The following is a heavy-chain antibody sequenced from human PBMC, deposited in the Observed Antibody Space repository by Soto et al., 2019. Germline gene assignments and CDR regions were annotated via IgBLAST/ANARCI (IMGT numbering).Heavy chain of an antibody. Sequence: GGSLRLSCAASGFTFSSYSMNWVRQAPGKGLEWVSYIRSSSSTIYYADSVKGRFTISRDNAKNSLYLQMNSLRAEDTAVYYCARDLRDLRGYSGYDLGAFDIWGQGTMVTVSS. CDR3: ARDLRDLRGYSGYDLGAFDI. CDR1: GFTFSSYS. D-gene: IGHD5-12*01. J-gene: IGHJ3*02. V-gene: IGHV3-48*01. CDR2: IRSSSSTI.